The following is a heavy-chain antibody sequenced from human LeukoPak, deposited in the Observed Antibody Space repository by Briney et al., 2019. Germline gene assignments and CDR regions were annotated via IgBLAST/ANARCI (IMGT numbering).Heavy chain of an antibody. Sequence: GRSLRLSCAASGFTFNSYGMHWVRQAPGKGLEWVAVISFDGSKKYYADSVKGRFTVSRDTSKNTLYLQMSGLRAEDTAVYYCAKDLDCTSTSCYHPLFDYWGQGTLVTVCS. J-gene: IGHJ4*02. CDR3: AKDLDCTSTSCYHPLFDY. CDR2: ISFDGSKK. D-gene: IGHD2-2*01. CDR1: GFTFNSYG. V-gene: IGHV3-30*18.